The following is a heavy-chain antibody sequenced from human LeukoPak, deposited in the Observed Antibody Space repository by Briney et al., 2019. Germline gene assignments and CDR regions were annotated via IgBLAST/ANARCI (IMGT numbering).Heavy chain of an antibody. CDR3: VKGGWGDS. D-gene: IGHD1-26*01. V-gene: IGHV3-72*01. CDR1: GFIFSDHY. Sequence: GSLRLSCAASGFIFSDHYMDWVRQAPGKGLEWIGRAKNKVNSYTTLYAASVEGRFTISRDDSKDTLYLQMNSLRVEDAAIYYCVKGGWGDSWGQGTLVTVSS. J-gene: IGHJ4*02. CDR2: AKNKVNSYTT.